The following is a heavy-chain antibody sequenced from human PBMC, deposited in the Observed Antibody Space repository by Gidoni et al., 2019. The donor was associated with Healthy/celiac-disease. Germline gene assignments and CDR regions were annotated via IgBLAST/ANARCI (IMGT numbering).Heavy chain of an antibody. V-gene: IGHV3-23*01. Sequence: EVQLLESGGGLVQPGGSLRLSCAASVFTFSSYAMSWVRQAPGKGLEWVSAISGSGGSTYYADSVKGRFTISRDNSKNTLYLQMNSLRAEDTAVYYCATGIAAAGRLSGWGQGTLVTVSS. CDR3: ATGIAAAGRLSG. D-gene: IGHD6-13*01. CDR1: VFTFSSYA. CDR2: ISGSGGST. J-gene: IGHJ4*02.